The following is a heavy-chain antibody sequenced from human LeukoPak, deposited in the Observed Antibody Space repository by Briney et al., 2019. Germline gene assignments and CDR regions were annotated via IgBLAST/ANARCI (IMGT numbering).Heavy chain of an antibody. J-gene: IGHJ4*02. CDR3: AVNIIAAAPFDY. D-gene: IGHD6-13*01. CDR2: IYYSGST. CDR1: GGSISSSSYY. Sequence: PSETLSLTCTVSGGSISSSSYYWGWIRQPPGKGLEWIGSIYYSGSTYYNPSLKSRVTISVDTSKNQFSLKLSSVTAADTAVYYCAVNIIAAAPFDYWGQGTLVTVSS. V-gene: IGHV4-39*07.